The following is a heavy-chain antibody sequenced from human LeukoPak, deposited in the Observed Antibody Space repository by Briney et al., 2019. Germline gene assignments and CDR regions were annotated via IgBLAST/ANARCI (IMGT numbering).Heavy chain of an antibody. CDR1: GFTFSSYD. J-gene: IGHJ4*02. CDR2: IPATGYTT. Sequence: TGGSLRLSCAASGFTFSSYDMSWVRQAPGKGLEWVSSIPATGYTTYYADSVKGRFTISRDNAKNSLYLQMNSLRADDTAVYFCAGGAGFLIDYWGQGALVTVSS. V-gene: IGHV3-48*03. CDR3: AGGAGFLIDY. D-gene: IGHD2/OR15-2a*01.